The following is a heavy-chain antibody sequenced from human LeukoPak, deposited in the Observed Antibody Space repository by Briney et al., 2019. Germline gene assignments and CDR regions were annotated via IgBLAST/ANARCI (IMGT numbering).Heavy chain of an antibody. CDR2: IYYSGST. CDR3: ARLRCSTSCYFDY. CDR1: GGSISSYY. V-gene: IGHV4-59*01. Sequence: SETLSLTCTVSGGSISSYYWSWIRQPPGKGLEWIGYIYYSGSTNYNPSLKSRVTISVDTSKNQFSLKLSSVTAADTAVYYCARLRCSTSCYFDYWGQGTLVTVSS. D-gene: IGHD2-2*01. J-gene: IGHJ4*02.